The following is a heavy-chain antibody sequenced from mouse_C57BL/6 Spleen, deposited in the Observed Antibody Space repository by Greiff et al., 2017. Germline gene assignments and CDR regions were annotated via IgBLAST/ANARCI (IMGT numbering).Heavy chain of an antibody. CDR2: ISDGGSYT. V-gene: IGHV5-4*01. CDR3: ASHYGRGDWYFDV. Sequence: EVQRVESGGGLVKPGGSLKLSCAASGFTFSSYAMSWVRQTPEKRLEWVATISDGGSYTYYPDNVKGRFTISRDNAKNNLYLQMSHLKSEDTAMYYCASHYGRGDWYFDVWGTGTTVTVSS. CDR1: GFTFSSYA. D-gene: IGHD1-1*01. J-gene: IGHJ1*03.